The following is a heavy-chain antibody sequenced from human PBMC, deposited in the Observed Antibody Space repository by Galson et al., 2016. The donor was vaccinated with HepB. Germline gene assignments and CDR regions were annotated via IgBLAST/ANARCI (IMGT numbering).Heavy chain of an antibody. J-gene: IGHJ5*02. CDR1: GFTVSSHW. Sequence: SLRLSCAASGFTVSSHWMTWVRQAPGKGLEWVANIKQDGSEKYYVDSVKSRFTISRDNAKNSLYLQMNSLRAEDTAVYYCARDGPYSSSVYNWFDPWGQGTLVTVSS. CDR3: ARDGPYSSSVYNWFDP. CDR2: IKQDGSEK. D-gene: IGHD6-13*01. V-gene: IGHV3-7*01.